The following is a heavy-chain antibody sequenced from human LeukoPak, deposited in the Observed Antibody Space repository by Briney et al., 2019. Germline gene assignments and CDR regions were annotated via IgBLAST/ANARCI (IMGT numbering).Heavy chain of an antibody. CDR2: IYYSGST. D-gene: IGHD4-4*01. CDR3: ARDDYSLLDP. CDR1: GGSISSYY. J-gene: IGHJ5*02. Sequence: PSETLSLTCTVSGGSISSYYWSWIRQPPGKGLEWIGYIYYSGSTNYNPSLKSRVTISVDTSKNQFSLKLSSVTAADTAVYYCARDDYSLLDPWGQGTLVTVSS. V-gene: IGHV4-59*01.